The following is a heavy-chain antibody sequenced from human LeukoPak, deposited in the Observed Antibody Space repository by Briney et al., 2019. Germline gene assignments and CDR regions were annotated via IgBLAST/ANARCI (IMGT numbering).Heavy chain of an antibody. J-gene: IGHJ4*02. D-gene: IGHD2-15*01. V-gene: IGHV4-39*01. CDR3: ASAATYSVDY. Sequence: PSETLSLTCTVSGGSLSSSFYCWGWIRQPPGKGLEWIGSLYYSGSTHYNPSLKSRVTISVDTSKNQFSLKLSSVTAADTAVYFCASAATYSVDYWGQGTLVTVSS. CDR1: GGSLSSSFYC. CDR2: LYYSGST.